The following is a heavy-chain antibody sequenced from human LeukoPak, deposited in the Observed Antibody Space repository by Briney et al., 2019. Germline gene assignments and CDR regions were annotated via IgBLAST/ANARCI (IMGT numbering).Heavy chain of an antibody. CDR2: IFYAGST. V-gene: IGHV4-39*02. D-gene: IGHD4-11*01. Sequence: SETLSLTCTVSGDSISSSSYYWGWIRQPPGKELEWIGSIFYAGSTYYNPSLKSRLTIFADTSKNQFSLKMTSVTAADTAVYYCVRDYSNFVQGDWGQGTLVTVSS. CDR3: VRDYSNFVQGD. CDR1: GDSISSSSYY. J-gene: IGHJ4*02.